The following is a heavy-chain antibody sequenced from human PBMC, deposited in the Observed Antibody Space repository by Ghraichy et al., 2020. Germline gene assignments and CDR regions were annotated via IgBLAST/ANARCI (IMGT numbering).Heavy chain of an antibody. V-gene: IGHV3-74*01. CDR3: ARTASGAFDS. CDR2: INSDESDI. Sequence: GGSLRLSFAASGFIFSNYWMHWVRQAPGKGPVWVSHINSDESDISYAGSVKGRFTISRDNAKNTLYLQMNSLRAEDTAVYYCARTASGAFDSWGQGTLVTVSS. J-gene: IGHJ4*02. D-gene: IGHD3-10*01. CDR1: GFIFSNYW.